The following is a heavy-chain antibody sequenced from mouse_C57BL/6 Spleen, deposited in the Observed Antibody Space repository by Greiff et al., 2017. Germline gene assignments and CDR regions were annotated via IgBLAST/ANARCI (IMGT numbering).Heavy chain of an antibody. J-gene: IGHJ1*03. D-gene: IGHD2-5*01. CDR3: ARGTIVTTPWYFDV. V-gene: IGHV5-4*03. Sequence: EVKVVESGGGLVKPGGSLKLSCAASGFTFSSYAMSWVRQTPEKRLEWVATTSDGGSYTYYPDNVKGRFTISRDNAKNNLYLQMSHLKSEDTAMYYCARGTIVTTPWYFDVWGTGTTVTVSS. CDR2: TSDGGSYT. CDR1: GFTFSSYA.